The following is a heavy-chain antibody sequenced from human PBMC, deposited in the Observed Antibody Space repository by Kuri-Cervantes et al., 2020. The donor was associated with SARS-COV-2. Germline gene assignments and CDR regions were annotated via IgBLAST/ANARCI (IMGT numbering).Heavy chain of an antibody. D-gene: IGHD3-22*01. CDR1: GYTVTELS. V-gene: IGHV1-24*01. Sequence: ASVKVSCKVSGYTVTELSMHWVRQAPGKCLEWMGCFDPEYGEIIYAQKFQGRVTMTEDTSTDTEYMELSSLRSDDTAVYYCATVDYDSYGDSWHFDSWGHGTLVTVSS. J-gene: IGHJ4*01. CDR2: FDPEYGEI. CDR3: ATVDYDSYGDSWHFDS.